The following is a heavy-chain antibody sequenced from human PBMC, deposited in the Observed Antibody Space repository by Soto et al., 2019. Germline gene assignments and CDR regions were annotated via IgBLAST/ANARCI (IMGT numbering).Heavy chain of an antibody. Sequence: PVGSLRLSCAASGFTFTNAWRNWVRQAPGKGLEWVGRIKSKTDGGTTDYAAPVKGRFTISRDDSKSTLFLQLNSVKTEDTAVYYCTTDEGLGYCIGPCYHGFGNWGQGTLVPVSS. CDR3: TTDEGLGYCIGPCYHGFGN. V-gene: IGHV3-15*07. CDR2: IKSKTDGGTT. D-gene: IGHD2-15*01. CDR1: GFTFTNAW. J-gene: IGHJ5*02.